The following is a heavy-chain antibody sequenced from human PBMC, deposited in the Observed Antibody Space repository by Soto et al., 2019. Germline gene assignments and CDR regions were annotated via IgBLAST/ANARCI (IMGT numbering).Heavy chain of an antibody. J-gene: IGHJ4*02. V-gene: IGHV4-39*07. CDR3: ERLDSSGYYYFAY. CDR2: IYYSGST. D-gene: IGHD3-22*01. CDR1: GGSLSSSSFH. Sequence: SKNLSLTCTVSGGSLSSSSFHWGWIRQPPGKGLEWIWSIYYSGSTYYSPSLKSRVTISVDTSKNQFSLKLSSVTAADTAVYYCERLDSSGYYYFAYWGQGTLVTVSS.